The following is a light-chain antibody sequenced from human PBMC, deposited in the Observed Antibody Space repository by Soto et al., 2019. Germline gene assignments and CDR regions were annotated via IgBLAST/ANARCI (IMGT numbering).Light chain of an antibody. CDR3: QTYDNTHYV. CDR2: ANS. V-gene: IGLV1-40*01. CDR1: SSNIGAGYD. J-gene: IGLJ1*01. Sequence: QSALTQPPSVSGAPGQRVTISCTGSSSNIGAGYDVHWYQQLPGTAPKLLIYANSNRPSRVPDRFSGSKSGTSASLAISGLQAEYEADYYCQTYDNTHYVFGTGTEVTVL.